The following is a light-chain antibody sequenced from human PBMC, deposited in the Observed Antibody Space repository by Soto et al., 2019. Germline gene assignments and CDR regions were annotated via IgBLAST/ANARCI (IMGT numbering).Light chain of an antibody. CDR2: GAS. Sequence: RVMTQSPVTLSVSPGERVTLSCRASHSVSTNLAWYQQKPGQAPRLLIYGASTRATAIPARFSGSGSGTEFTLTISSLQSEDFAVYYCQQYNNWPLTFGGGTKVEIK. V-gene: IGKV3-15*01. CDR3: QQYNNWPLT. CDR1: HSVSTN. J-gene: IGKJ4*01.